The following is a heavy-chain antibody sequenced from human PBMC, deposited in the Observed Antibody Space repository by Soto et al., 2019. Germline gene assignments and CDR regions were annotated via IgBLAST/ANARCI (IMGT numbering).Heavy chain of an antibody. D-gene: IGHD3-22*01. V-gene: IGHV3-30*18. Sequence: PGGSLRLSCAASGFTFSSYGMHWVRQAPGKGLEWVAVISYDGSNKYYADSVKGRFTISRDNSKNTLYLQVNSLRAEDTAVYYCAKDNRRLYYYDSSGYLFWGQGTLVTVSS. CDR1: GFTFSSYG. CDR2: ISYDGSNK. CDR3: AKDNRRLYYYDSSGYLF. J-gene: IGHJ4*02.